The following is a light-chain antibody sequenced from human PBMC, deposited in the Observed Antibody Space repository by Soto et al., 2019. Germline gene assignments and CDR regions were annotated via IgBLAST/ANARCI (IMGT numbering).Light chain of an antibody. CDR1: XSARSX. CDR2: DVS. CDR3: QQYNNWPPT. J-gene: IGKJ5*01. V-gene: IGKV3-15*01. Sequence: EVVMTQSPATLSVSRGGRATLSCMAXXSARSXLGWYQRKPXRAPSLLIXDVSSRATGSPARFNGSGSGTEFTLTISSLQSEDFAVYYCQQYNNWPPTFGHGTRLEI.